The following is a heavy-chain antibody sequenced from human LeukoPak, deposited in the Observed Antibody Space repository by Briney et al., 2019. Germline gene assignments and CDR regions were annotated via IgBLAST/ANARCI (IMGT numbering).Heavy chain of an antibody. CDR1: GGSISTSNYY. J-gene: IGHJ5*02. Sequence: SETLSLTCTVSGGSISTSNYYWGWIRQPPGKGLEWIGNIFYSGSTYYSPSLRSRVTISLDTSRNQFSLKLSSVTAADTAVYYCAREETKPSPFDPWGQGTLVTVSS. CDR3: AREETKPSPFDP. CDR2: IFYSGST. V-gene: IGHV4-39*07. D-gene: IGHD1-14*01.